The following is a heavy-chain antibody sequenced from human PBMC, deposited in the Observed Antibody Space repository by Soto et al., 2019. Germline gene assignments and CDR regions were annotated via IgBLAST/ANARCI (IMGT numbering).Heavy chain of an antibody. J-gene: IGHJ4*02. D-gene: IGHD1-1*01. Sequence: GGSLRLSCAASGFTFSSYSMNWVRQAPGKGLEWVSSISSSSSYIYYADSVKGRFTISRDNAKNSLYLQMNSLRAEDTAVYYCARDNDPLEGGFDYWGQGTLVTVSS. CDR2: ISSSSSYI. V-gene: IGHV3-21*01. CDR3: ARDNDPLEGGFDY. CDR1: GFTFSSYS.